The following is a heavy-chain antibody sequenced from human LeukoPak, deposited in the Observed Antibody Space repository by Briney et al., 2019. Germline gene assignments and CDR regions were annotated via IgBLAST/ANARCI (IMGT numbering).Heavy chain of an antibody. CDR3: ARDRSDGNYYMVV. D-gene: IGHD5-24*01. V-gene: IGHV3-53*01. Sequence: PGGSLRLSCAASGFTVSRNYMSWVRQAPGKGPEWVSVIYGGGSTSYADSVKGRFIISRDNSKNTLYLQMNSLRADDTAVYYCARDRSDGNYYMVVWGKGTTVIVSS. CDR1: GFTVSRNY. J-gene: IGHJ6*03. CDR2: IYGGGST.